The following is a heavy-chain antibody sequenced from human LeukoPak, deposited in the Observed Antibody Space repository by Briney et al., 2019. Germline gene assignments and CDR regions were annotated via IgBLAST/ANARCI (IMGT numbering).Heavy chain of an antibody. Sequence: GGSLRLSCAASGFALSSHWMTWVRQVTGRGPEWVANVNRDGSETYYLDSVKGRFTISKDNAKNSLYLQMNSLRAEDTALYHCARNNGMDVWGQGTTVIVSS. CDR1: GFALSSHW. J-gene: IGHJ6*02. V-gene: IGHV3-7*03. CDR2: VNRDGSET. CDR3: ARNNGMDV.